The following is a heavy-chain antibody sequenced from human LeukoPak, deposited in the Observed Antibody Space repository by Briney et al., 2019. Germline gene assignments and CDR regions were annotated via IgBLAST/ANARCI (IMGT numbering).Heavy chain of an antibody. CDR2: IYYSGST. V-gene: IGHV4-59*01. D-gene: IGHD2-15*01. CDR1: GGSISSYY. Sequence: SETLSLTCTVSGGSISSYYWSWIRQPPGKGLEWIWYIYYSGSTNYNPSLESRVTISVDTSKNQFSLKLNSVTAADTAVYYCARAGPRVVAAMGYYFDSWGQGTLVTVSS. J-gene: IGHJ4*02. CDR3: ARAGPRVVAAMGYYFDS.